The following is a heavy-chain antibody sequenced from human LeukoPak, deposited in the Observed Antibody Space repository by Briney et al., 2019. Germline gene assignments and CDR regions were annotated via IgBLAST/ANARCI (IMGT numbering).Heavy chain of an antibody. D-gene: IGHD2-2*02. J-gene: IGHJ6*02. CDR3: ARSPACSSSSCYSYYGMDV. Sequence: PSETLSLTCSVSGGSISGYYWGWIRQPPGKGLEWIRYVYYSGTSYNPSLKSRVIISEDTSKNQLSLNLSSVTAADTAVYYCARSPACSSSSCYSYYGMDVWGQGTTVTVSS. CDR1: GGSISGYY. V-gene: IGHV4-59*08. CDR2: VYYSGT.